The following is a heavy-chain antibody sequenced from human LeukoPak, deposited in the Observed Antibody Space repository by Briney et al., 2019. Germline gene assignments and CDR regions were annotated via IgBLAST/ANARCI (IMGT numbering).Heavy chain of an antibody. D-gene: IGHD2-15*01. J-gene: IGHJ3*02. CDR2: IYYSGST. V-gene: IGHV4-59*12. CDR1: GGSINNSY. CDR3: ARAGDIVVVVAATPGAFDI. Sequence: PSETLSLTCTVSGGSINNSYWTWIRQPPGKGLEWIGHIYYSGSTNYNPSLKSRVTISVDTSKNQFSLKLSSVTAADTAVYYCARAGDIVVVVAATPGAFDIWGQGTMVTVSS.